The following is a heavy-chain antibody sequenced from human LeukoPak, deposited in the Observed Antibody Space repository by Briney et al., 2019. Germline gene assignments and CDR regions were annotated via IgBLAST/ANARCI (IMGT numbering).Heavy chain of an antibody. CDR3: ARVELYYDSSGPSDY. CDR2: ISSSGSTI. Sequence: PGGSLRLSCAASGFTFSSYSMNWVRQAPGKGLEWVSYISSSGSTIYYADSVKGRFTISRDNAKNSLYLQMNSLRAEDTAVYYCARVELYYDSSGPSDYWGQGTLVTVSS. CDR1: GFTFSSYS. D-gene: IGHD3-22*01. V-gene: IGHV3-48*01. J-gene: IGHJ4*02.